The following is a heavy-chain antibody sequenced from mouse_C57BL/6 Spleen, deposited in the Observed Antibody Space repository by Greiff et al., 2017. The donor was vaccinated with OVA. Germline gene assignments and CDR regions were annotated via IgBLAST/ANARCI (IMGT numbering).Heavy chain of an antibody. CDR2: IWWDDDK. CDR3: ARIAKGSHYYGSSVAY. CDR1: GFSLSTFGMG. Sequence: QVTLKVSGPGILQPSQTLSLTCSFSGFSLSTFGMGVGWIRQPSGKGLEWLAHIWWDDDKYYNPALKSRLTISKDTSKNQVFLKIANVDTADTATYYCARIAKGSHYYGSSVAYWGQGTLVTVSA. V-gene: IGHV8-8*01. J-gene: IGHJ3*01. D-gene: IGHD1-1*01.